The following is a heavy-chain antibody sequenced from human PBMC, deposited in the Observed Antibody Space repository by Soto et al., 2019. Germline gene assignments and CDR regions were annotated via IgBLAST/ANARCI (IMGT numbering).Heavy chain of an antibody. CDR2: IIPMLGIR. CDR1: GGTFSTYS. J-gene: IGHJ3*02. CDR3: TIGSWSGECFDI. V-gene: IGHV1-69*02. Sequence: QVQLVQSGAEVTKPGSSVKVSCKDSGGTFSTYSMFWVRQAPGQGLEWMGRIIPMLGIRNYAQRFQDRVPITAHKSTATAHMELSSLRSEDTALYYCTIGSWSGECFDIWGQGTMVTVSS. D-gene: IGHD2-21*01.